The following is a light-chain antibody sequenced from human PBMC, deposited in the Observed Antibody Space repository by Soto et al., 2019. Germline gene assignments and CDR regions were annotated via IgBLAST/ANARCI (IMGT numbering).Light chain of an antibody. Sequence: EIVMTQSPATLSVSPGERATLSYRASQSLSSNLAWYQQKPGQAPRLLIYGASTRATGIPARFSGSGSGTEFTLTISSLQSEDFAVYYCQQYNNWSTFGQGTKLEIK. CDR1: QSLSSN. J-gene: IGKJ2*02. CDR2: GAS. V-gene: IGKV3-15*01. CDR3: QQYNNWST.